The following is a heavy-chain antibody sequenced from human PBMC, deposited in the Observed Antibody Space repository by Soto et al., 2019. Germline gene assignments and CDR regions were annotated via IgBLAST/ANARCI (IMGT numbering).Heavy chain of an antibody. CDR2: IIPILGIA. J-gene: IGHJ4*02. D-gene: IGHD5-18*01. Sequence: SVKVSCKASGGTFSSYTISWVRQAPGQGLEWMGRIIPILGIANYAQKFQGRVAITADKSTSTAYMELSSLRSEDTAVYYCAVRYVDTAIGTFDYWGQGTLVTVSS. CDR1: GGTFSSYT. V-gene: IGHV1-69*02. CDR3: AVRYVDTAIGTFDY.